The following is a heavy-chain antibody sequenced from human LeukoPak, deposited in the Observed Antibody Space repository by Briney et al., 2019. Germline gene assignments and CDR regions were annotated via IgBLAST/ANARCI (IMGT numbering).Heavy chain of an antibody. CDR3: ARIRTMTTGDAFDI. J-gene: IGHJ3*02. V-gene: IGHV3-30-3*01. CDR2: ISYDGSNK. D-gene: IGHD1-1*01. CDR1: GFTFSSYS. Sequence: GGSLRLSCAASGFTFSSYSMYWVRQAPGKGLEWVAVISYDGSNKYYADSVKGRFTISRDISKNTLYLEMNSLRVEDTSAYYCARIRTMTTGDAFDIWGQGTMVTVSS.